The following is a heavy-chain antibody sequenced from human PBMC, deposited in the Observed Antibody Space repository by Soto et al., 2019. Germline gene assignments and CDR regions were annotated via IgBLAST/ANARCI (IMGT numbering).Heavy chain of an antibody. Sequence: GGSLRLSCAASGFTFDDYTMHWVRQAPGKGLEWVSLISWDGGSTYYADSVKGRFTISRDNSKNSLYLQMNSLRTEDTALYYCAKDISGPLTIYYYGMDVWGQGTTVTVSS. CDR3: AKDISGPLTIYYYGMDV. D-gene: IGHD3-10*01. CDR1: GFTFDDYT. V-gene: IGHV3-43*01. CDR2: ISWDGGST. J-gene: IGHJ6*02.